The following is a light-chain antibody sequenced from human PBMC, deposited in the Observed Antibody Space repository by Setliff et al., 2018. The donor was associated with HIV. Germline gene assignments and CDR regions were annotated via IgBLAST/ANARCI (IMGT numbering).Light chain of an antibody. V-gene: IGLV2-14*01. CDR2: DVS. CDR1: ISDVGGYNY. Sequence: QSALTQPASVSGSPGQSITISCTGTISDVGGYNYVSWYQQHPGKAPKLMIYDVSNRPSGVSNRFSGSQSGNTASLTISGLHAEDEADYYCSLYTSSSTLYVFGTGTKVTV. CDR3: SLYTSSSTLYV. J-gene: IGLJ1*01.